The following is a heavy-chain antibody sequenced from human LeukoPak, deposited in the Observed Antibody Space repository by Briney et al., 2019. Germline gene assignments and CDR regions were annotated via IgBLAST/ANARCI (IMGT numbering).Heavy chain of an antibody. V-gene: IGHV3-23*01. CDR1: GFTFSSYA. CDR2: LSGSGGST. Sequence: GGSLRLSCAASGFTFSSYAMNWVRQAPGKGLQWVSALSGSGGSTYYADSVKGRFTIFRDNSKNTMYLQMNSLRAEDTAVYYCARDRSPGNFDYWGQGTLVTVSS. D-gene: IGHD3-10*01. CDR3: ARDRSPGNFDY. J-gene: IGHJ4*02.